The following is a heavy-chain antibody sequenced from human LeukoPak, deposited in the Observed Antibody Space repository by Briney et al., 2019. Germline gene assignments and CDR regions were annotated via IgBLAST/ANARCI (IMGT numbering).Heavy chain of an antibody. CDR3: AKLGDILTGYPYCSDS. V-gene: IGHV3-23*01. CDR2: ISGSGGST. D-gene: IGHD3-9*01. CDR1: GFTFSSYA. Sequence: GGSLRLSCAASGFTFSSYAMSWVRQAPGKGLEWVSTISGSGGSTYYADSVKGRFTISRDNSTYTLYLQMNSLRAEDTAVYYCAKLGDILTGYPYCSDSWGQGTLGTVSS. J-gene: IGHJ4*02.